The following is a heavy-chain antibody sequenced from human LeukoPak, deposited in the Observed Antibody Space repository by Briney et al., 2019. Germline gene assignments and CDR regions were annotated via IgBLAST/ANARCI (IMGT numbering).Heavy chain of an antibody. CDR3: ARDRSYIIAVAATASLYYYYGMDV. V-gene: IGHV3-30-3*01. CDR2: ISYDGSNK. Sequence: PGGSLRLSCAASGFTFSSYAMHWVRQAPGKGLEWVAVISYDGSNKYYADSVKGRFTISRDNSKNTLYLQMNSLRAEDTAVYYCARDRSYIIAVAATASLYYYYGMDVWGQGTTVTVSS. J-gene: IGHJ6*02. D-gene: IGHD6-19*01. CDR1: GFTFSSYA.